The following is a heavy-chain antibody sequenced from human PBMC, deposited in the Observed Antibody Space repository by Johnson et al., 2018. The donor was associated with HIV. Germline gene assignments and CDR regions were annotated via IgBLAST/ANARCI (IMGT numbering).Heavy chain of an antibody. CDR3: ARGRYAFDI. Sequence: MQLVESGGGLVQPGGSLRLSCAASGFPFSSYAMTWVRQAPGKGLEWVSTIGGSGAGTFYADSVRGRFTVSRDNSKDTLYLQMNSLRAEDTALYHCARGRYAFDIWGQGTMVTVSS. V-gene: IGHV3-23*04. J-gene: IGHJ3*02. CDR2: IGGSGAGT. CDR1: GFPFSSYA.